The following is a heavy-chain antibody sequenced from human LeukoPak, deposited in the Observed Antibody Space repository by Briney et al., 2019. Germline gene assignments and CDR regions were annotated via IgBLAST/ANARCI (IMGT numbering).Heavy chain of an antibody. CDR2: FDPEDGEA. D-gene: IGHD3-10*01. CDR3: ATEGRRSFLRRVGELFGIT. Sequence: APVKVSCKVSGYTLTELSMHWVRQAPGKGLEWMGGFDPEDGEAIYAQKFQGRVTMTEDTSTDTAYMELSSLRSEDTAVYYCATEGRRSFLRRVGELFGITWGQGTLVTVSS. V-gene: IGHV1-24*01. J-gene: IGHJ5*02. CDR1: GYTLTELS.